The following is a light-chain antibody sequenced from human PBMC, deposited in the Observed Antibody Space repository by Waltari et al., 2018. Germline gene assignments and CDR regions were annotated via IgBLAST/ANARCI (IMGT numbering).Light chain of an antibody. CDR2: GKD. J-gene: IGLJ3*02. V-gene: IGLV3-19*01. CDR1: SLRTSY. CDR3: SSRNGRANQVV. Sequence: SSELTQDPGVSVALGQTIRFTCQGDSLRTSYASWYQLKPGQAPVLVIYGKDKRPSGIPDRISGYSSGTTSSLTITGAQAEDEADYYCSSRNGRANQVVFAGGTKVTVL.